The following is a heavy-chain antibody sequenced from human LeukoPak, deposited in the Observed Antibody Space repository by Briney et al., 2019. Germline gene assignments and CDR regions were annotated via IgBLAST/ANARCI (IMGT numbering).Heavy chain of an antibody. CDR1: GGSFSGYY. D-gene: IGHD3-3*01. Sequence: SETLSLTCAVYGGSFSGYYWSWIRQPPGKGLEWIGEINHSGSTNYNPSLKSRVTISVDTSKNQFSLKLSSVTAADTAAYYCARGRTAIFGDRGRRFDYWGQGTLVTVSS. J-gene: IGHJ4*02. V-gene: IGHV4-34*01. CDR3: ARGRTAIFGDRGRRFDY. CDR2: INHSGST.